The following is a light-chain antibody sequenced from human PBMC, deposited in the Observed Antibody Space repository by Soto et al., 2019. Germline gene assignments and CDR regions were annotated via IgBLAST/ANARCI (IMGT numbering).Light chain of an antibody. CDR2: DAS. J-gene: IGKJ4*01. V-gene: IGKV3-11*01. Sequence: EIVLTQSPATLSLSPGERATLSCRASQSVSSYLGWYQQKPGQAPRLLIYDASNSATGIPARFSGSGSGTDFSLTISSLEPEDFAVYYCQQRSNWPLTFGGGTKVEIK. CDR1: QSVSSY. CDR3: QQRSNWPLT.